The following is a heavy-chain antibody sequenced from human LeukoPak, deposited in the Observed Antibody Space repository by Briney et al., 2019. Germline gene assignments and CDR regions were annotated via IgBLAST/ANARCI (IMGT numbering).Heavy chain of an antibody. Sequence: PGGSLRLSCAASGFTFSSYEMNWVRQAPGKGLEWVSYISSSGSTIYYADSVKGRFTISRDNAKNSLYLQMNSLRAEDTAVYYCAREYYYDSSGYYDGRVLDYWGQGTLVTVSS. V-gene: IGHV3-48*03. CDR3: AREYYYDSSGYYDGRVLDY. CDR2: ISSSGSTI. D-gene: IGHD3-22*01. J-gene: IGHJ4*02. CDR1: GFTFSSYE.